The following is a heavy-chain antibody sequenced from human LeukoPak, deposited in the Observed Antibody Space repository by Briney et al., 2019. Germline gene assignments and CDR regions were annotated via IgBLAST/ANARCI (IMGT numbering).Heavy chain of an antibody. CDR2: FDAEDGKT. D-gene: IGHD3-22*01. CDR3: ARGDNYYYDSSGYYYFDY. Sequence: ASVKVSCKVSGYTLTELSIHWVRQAPGKGLEWMGGFDAEDGKTIYGHNFQGRVTMTTDTSTSTAYMELRSLRSDDTAVYYCARGDNYYYDSSGYYYFDYWGQGTLVTVSS. J-gene: IGHJ4*02. V-gene: IGHV1-24*01. CDR1: GYTLTELS.